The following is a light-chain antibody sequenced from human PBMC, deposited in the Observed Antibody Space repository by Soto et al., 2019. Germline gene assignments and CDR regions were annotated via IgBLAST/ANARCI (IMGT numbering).Light chain of an antibody. CDR2: EVY. CDR3: FSYTSASALV. J-gene: IGLJ2*01. Sequence: QSALTQPASVSGSPGQSITISCTGTSSDIGGYNYVSWYQLHPGKAPKLVIYEVYNRPSGVSTRFSGSKSGNTASLTISGLQAEDEADYYCFSYTSASALVFGGGTKLPVL. V-gene: IGLV2-14*01. CDR1: SSDIGGYNY.